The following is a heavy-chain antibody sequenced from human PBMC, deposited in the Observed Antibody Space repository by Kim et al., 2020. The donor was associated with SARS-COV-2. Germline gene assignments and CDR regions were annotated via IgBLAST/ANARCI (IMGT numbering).Heavy chain of an antibody. D-gene: IGHD2-21*01. Sequence: SETLSLTCTVSGGSISSGGYYWSWIRQHPAQGLEWIGYTYYSGSTYYNPTLKSRITISVDTSKNQFSLWLTSVTAADTAGNYCASDSCGYGYYFDSWG. J-gene: IGHJ4*01. CDR2: TYYSGST. CDR3: ASDSCGYGYYFDS. CDR1: GGSISSGGYY. V-gene: IGHV4-31*03.